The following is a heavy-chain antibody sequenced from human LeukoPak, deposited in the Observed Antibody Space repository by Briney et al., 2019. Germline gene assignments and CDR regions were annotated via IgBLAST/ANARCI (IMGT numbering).Heavy chain of an antibody. CDR1: GFSISSHA. J-gene: IGHJ4*02. V-gene: IGHV3-30*02. Sequence: PGGSLRLSCAASGFSISSHAMDWVRQAPGKGLEWVAFLQNDGNTKSYADSVKGRFTISRDVSKNTLYLLMNSLTSDDTAAYYCVTGHSYAFCDHWGQGTLVTVSS. D-gene: IGHD5-18*01. CDR3: VTGHSYAFCDH. CDR2: LQNDGNTK.